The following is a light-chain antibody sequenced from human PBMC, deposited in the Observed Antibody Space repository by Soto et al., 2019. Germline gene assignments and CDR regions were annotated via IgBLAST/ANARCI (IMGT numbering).Light chain of an antibody. V-gene: IGKV3-20*01. Sequence: EIVLTQSPGTLSLSPGERATLSCRANQSVTSSYLAWWQQKPGQAPRLLIYGASSRATGIPDRFSGSGSGTDFTLTISRLEPEDFAVYFCQQYGSSPTTFGQGTKVEIK. CDR1: QSVTSSY. J-gene: IGKJ1*01. CDR3: QQYGSSPTT. CDR2: GAS.